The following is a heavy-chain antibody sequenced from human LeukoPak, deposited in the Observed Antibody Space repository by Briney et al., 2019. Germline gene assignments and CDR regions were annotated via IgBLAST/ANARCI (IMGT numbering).Heavy chain of an antibody. CDR2: ISHSGSS. J-gene: IGHJ5*02. D-gene: IGHD4-23*01. CDR1: GGPFRGFF. V-gene: IGHV4-34*01. Sequence: SETLSLTCAVYGGPFRGFFWSWIRQAPGKGLEWIGEISHSGSSNYNPPLKSRITIPVDTSKSQFSLRLTSVTVADTAVYYCARGIFYGGRNQYIWFDLWGQGTLVTVSS. CDR3: ARGIFYGGRNQYIWFDL.